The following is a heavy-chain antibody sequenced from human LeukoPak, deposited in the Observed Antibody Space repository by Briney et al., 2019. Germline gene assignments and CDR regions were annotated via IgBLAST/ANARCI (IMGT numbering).Heavy chain of an antibody. V-gene: IGHV4-61*02. CDR2: IYTSGST. CDR1: GGSISSGSYY. D-gene: IGHD3-3*01. CDR3: ASSVDTLLDYDFWCGYYTGRGYYYGMDV. Sequence: SQTLSLTCTVSGGSISSGSYYWSWIRQPAGKGLEWIGRIYTSGSTNYNPSLKSRVTISVDTSKNQFSLKLSSVTAADTAVYYCASSVDTLLDYDFWCGYYTGRGYYYGMDVWGQGTTVTVSS. J-gene: IGHJ6*02.